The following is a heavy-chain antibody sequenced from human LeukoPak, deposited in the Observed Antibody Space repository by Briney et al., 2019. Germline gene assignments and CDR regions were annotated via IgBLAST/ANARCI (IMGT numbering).Heavy chain of an antibody. J-gene: IGHJ4*02. D-gene: IGHD4-17*01. V-gene: IGHV3-30*18. CDR1: GFTFSSYG. Sequence: PGGSLRLSCAASGFTFSSYGMHWVRQAPGKGLEWVAVISYDGSNKYYADSVKGRFTISRDNSKNTLYLQMNSLRAEDTAVYYCAKDPGDTTVTAGDWGQGTLVTVSS. CDR3: AKDPGDTTVTAGD. CDR2: ISYDGSNK.